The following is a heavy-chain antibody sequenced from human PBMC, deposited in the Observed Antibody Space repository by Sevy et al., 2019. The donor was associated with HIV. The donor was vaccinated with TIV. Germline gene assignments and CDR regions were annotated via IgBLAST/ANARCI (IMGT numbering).Heavy chain of an antibody. CDR2: ISPSGSPI. CDR3: ARDRVASTLTMDV. V-gene: IGHV3-48*03. J-gene: IGHJ6*02. CDR1: GFTLSNFV. Sequence: GGYLRLSCAASGFTLSNFVMNCVRQAPGKGLEWVSYISPSGSPIYYADSVKDRFTISRDNAKNQLYLQMNSLRPDDTGLYYCARDRVASTLTMDVWGQGTVVTVSS.